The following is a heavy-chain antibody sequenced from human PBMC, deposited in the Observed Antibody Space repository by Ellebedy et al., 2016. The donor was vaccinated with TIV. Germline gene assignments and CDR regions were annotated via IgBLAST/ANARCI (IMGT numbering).Heavy chain of an antibody. Sequence: GESLKISXAASGFTFSSYAMSWVRQAPGKGLEWVSAISGSGGSTYYADSVKGRFTISRDNSKNTLYLQMNSLRAEDTAVYYCARGGPSYVWGSSFCHYWGQGTLVTVSS. V-gene: IGHV3-23*01. J-gene: IGHJ4*02. CDR1: GFTFSSYA. D-gene: IGHD3-16*01. CDR3: ARGGPSYVWGSSFCHY. CDR2: ISGSGGST.